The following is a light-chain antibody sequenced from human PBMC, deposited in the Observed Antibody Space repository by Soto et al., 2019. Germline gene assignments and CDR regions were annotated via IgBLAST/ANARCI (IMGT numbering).Light chain of an antibody. CDR3: QQRHMCPIT. CDR2: DAY. Sequence: EVVLTQPPVTLSLSPGKTATLSCRASQSFRGLLAWYQQKPGQAPRLLIYDAYNRDTGIPPRFSGSGSGTDFTLTISSLEPEDSAVYYCQQRHMCPITFGQGTRVEIK. V-gene: IGKV3-11*01. J-gene: IGKJ5*01. CDR1: QSFRGL.